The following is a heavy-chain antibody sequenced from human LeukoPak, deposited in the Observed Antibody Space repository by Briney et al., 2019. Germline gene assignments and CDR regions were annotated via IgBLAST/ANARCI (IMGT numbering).Heavy chain of an antibody. CDR3: ARDPGAFDI. V-gene: IGHV6-1*01. Sequence: PSETLSLTCTVSGGSISSYYWSWIRQSPSRGLEWLGRTYYRSKWYYDYAVSLKSRITINPVTSKNQFSLQLNSVTPEDTAVYYCARDPGAFDIWGQGTMVTVSS. CDR2: TYYRSKWYY. CDR1: GGSISSYY. J-gene: IGHJ3*02.